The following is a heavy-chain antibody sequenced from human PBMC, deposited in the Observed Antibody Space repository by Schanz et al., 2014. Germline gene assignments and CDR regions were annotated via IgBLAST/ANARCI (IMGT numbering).Heavy chain of an antibody. V-gene: IGHV3-30*03. CDR3: ARENLNWEAFDI. D-gene: IGHD7-27*01. CDR1: GFTFSSYG. CDR2: ISLDGSNQ. J-gene: IGHJ3*02. Sequence: QVQLVESGGGVVQPGRSLRVSCAASGFTFSSYGMHWVRQAPGKGLEWVAIISLDGSNQYYADSVKGRFTISRDNAKNSLYLEMTSLRGEDTAVYYCARENLNWEAFDIWGQGTVVTVSS.